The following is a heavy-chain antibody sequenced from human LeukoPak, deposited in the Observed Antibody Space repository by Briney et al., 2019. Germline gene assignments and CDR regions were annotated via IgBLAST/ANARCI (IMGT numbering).Heavy chain of an antibody. CDR2: ISTRIDYM. CDR1: GFPFSSNS. J-gene: IGHJ4*02. CDR3: ARAIFSRGWYLVDY. V-gene: IGHV3-21*01. D-gene: IGHD6-19*01. Sequence: GGPLRLSCAPSGFPFSSNSMNGVRRAPGGGLEWVSSISTRIDYMYYADSVKGRFTISRDNAKNSLYLQMNSLRAEDTAVYYCARAIFSRGWYLVDYWGQGTLVTVSS.